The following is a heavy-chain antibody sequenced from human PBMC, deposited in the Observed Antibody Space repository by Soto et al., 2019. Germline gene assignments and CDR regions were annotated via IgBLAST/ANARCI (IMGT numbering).Heavy chain of an antibody. J-gene: IGHJ2*01. CDR2: IYYSGST. CDR1: GGSISSGYYY. CDR3: ARVGGCYYDSSGYCPRDYWYFDL. V-gene: IGHV4-30-4*01. Sequence: QVQLQESGPGLVKPSQTLSLTCTVSGGSISSGYYYWSWIRQPPGKGLEWIGYIYYSGSTYYNPSLKSLVTISVDTSKNQFSLKLSSVTAADTAVYYCARVGGCYYDSSGYCPRDYWYFDLWGRGTLVTFSS. D-gene: IGHD3-22*01.